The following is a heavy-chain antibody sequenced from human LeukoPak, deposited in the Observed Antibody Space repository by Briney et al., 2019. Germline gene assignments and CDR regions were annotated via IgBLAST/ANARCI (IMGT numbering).Heavy chain of an antibody. D-gene: IGHD1-1*01. CDR2: ISYDGSNK. J-gene: IGHJ5*02. CDR1: GFTFSSYG. Sequence: PGRSLRLSCAASGFTFSSYGMHWVRQAPGKGLEWVAVISYDGSNKYYADSVKGRFTISRDNSKNTLYLQKNSLRAEDTAVYYCAKEAGKRKNWFDPWGQGTLVTVSS. V-gene: IGHV3-30*18. CDR3: AKEAGKRKNWFDP.